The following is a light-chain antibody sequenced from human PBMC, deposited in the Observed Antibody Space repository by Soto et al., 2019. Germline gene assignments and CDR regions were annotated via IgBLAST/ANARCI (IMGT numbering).Light chain of an antibody. CDR1: QSISSW. Sequence: DIQMTQSPSTLSASVGDRVTLTCRASQSISSWLAWYQQKPGKVPNLLIYEASTLEGGIPSRFSGSGSGTHFSLTISSLQPDYFAIYYCQQYKSFPYTFGQGTKLETK. V-gene: IGKV1-5*01. J-gene: IGKJ2*01. CDR3: QQYKSFPYT. CDR2: EAS.